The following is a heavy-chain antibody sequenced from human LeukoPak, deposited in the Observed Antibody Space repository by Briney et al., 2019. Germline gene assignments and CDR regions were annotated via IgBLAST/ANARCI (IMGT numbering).Heavy chain of an antibody. CDR2: INHSGNT. J-gene: IGHJ6*03. D-gene: IGHD3-16*01. CDR1: GYSIGSGYY. V-gene: IGHV4-38-2*02. Sequence: SGTLSLPWTVPGYSIGSGYYWGWACHPPGERLEWIWEINHSGNTNYNPSLKSRVTISVDTSKNQFSLKLSSVTAADTAVYYCARVRRKFGQHRNYYMDVWGKGTTVTVSS. CDR3: ARVRRKFGQHRNYYMDV.